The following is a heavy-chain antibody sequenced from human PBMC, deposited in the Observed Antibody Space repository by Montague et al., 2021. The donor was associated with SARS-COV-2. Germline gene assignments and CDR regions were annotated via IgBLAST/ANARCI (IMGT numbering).Heavy chain of an antibody. J-gene: IGHJ5*02. CDR2: INHSGST. CDR1: GGSFSGYY. V-gene: IGHV4-34*01. CDR3: ARAGYSSSWYGARNWFDP. Sequence: SETLSLTCAVYGGSFSGYYWSCIRQPPGKGLEWIGEINHSGSTNYNPSLKSRVTISVDTSKNQFSLKLSSVTAADTAVYYCARAGYSSSWYGARNWFDPWGQGTLVTVSS. D-gene: IGHD6-13*01.